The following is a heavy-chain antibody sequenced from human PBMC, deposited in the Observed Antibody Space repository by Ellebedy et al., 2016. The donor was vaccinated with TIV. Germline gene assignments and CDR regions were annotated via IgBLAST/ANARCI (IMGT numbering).Heavy chain of an antibody. CDR2: VNGDETTT. CDR1: GFNFSPFW. CDR3: VRDRGHPDSFNI. V-gene: IGHV3-74*01. Sequence: GESLKISCAASGFNFSPFWMHWVRQAPGKGLAWVSHVNGDETTTVYADSVKGRFTISRDNAKNTLYLQMNSLRAEDTAVYYCVRDRGHPDSFNIWGQGALVTVSS. J-gene: IGHJ3*02.